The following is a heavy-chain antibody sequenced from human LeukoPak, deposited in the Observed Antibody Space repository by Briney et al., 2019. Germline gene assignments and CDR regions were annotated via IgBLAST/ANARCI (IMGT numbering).Heavy chain of an antibody. V-gene: IGHV3-74*01. J-gene: IGHJ4*02. D-gene: IGHD1-26*01. Sequence: PGGSLRLSCAASGFPFSSYWMHWVRQAPGKGLVWVSRINIDGSNTNYADSVKGRFTISRDNAKNPLYLQMDSWRAEDTAVYYCARSLGGAYDYWGQGTLVTVSS. CDR3: ARSLGGAYDY. CDR2: INIDGSNT. CDR1: GFPFSSYW.